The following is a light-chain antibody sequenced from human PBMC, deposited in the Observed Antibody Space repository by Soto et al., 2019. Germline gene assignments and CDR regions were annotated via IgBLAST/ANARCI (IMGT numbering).Light chain of an antibody. CDR2: EVS. V-gene: IGLV2-14*01. Sequence: QSALTQPASVSGSPGQSITISCTGTSSDVGGYNYVSWYQQHPGKAPKLMIYEVSNRPSGVSNRFSGSKSGNTASLTISGLQAEYEADYYCSSYTSSSTLVFGVGTQLTVL. J-gene: IGLJ2*01. CDR3: SSYTSSSTLV. CDR1: SSDVGGYNY.